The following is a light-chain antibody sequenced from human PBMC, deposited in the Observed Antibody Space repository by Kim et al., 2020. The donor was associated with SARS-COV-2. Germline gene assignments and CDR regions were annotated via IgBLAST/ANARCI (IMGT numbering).Light chain of an antibody. CDR1: QSISTH. CDR2: GAS. CDR3: QQTYSSLHIT. V-gene: IGKV1-39*01. J-gene: IGKJ5*01. Sequence: GDSATITCRASQSISTHVHWYQQKPGKAPKLLIYGASTLEDGVPSRFVGGGSGTDFTLTIYSLQPEDFATYFCQQTYSSLHITFGQGTRLEIK.